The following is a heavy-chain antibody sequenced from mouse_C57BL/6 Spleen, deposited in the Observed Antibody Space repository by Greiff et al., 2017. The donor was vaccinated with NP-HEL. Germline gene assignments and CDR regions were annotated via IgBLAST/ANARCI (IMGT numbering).Heavy chain of an antibody. J-gene: IGHJ4*01. CDR2: ISGGGGNT. CDR3: ARHLELGRALYYYAMDY. D-gene: IGHD4-1*01. CDR1: GFTFSSYT. Sequence: EVMLVESGGGLVKPGGSLKLSCAASGFTFSSYTMSWVRQTPEKRLEWVATISGGGGNTYYPDSVKGRFTISRDNAKNTLYLQMSSLRSEDTALYYCARHLELGRALYYYAMDYWGQGTSVTVSS. V-gene: IGHV5-9*01.